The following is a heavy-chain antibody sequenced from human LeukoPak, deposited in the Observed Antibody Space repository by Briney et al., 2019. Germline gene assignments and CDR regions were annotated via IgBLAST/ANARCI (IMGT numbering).Heavy chain of an antibody. D-gene: IGHD3-22*01. V-gene: IGHV1-69*13. CDR1: GYTFTSYG. J-gene: IGHJ4*02. CDR3: ARGWDYDSGGRPTAYVY. Sequence: GASVKVSCKASGYTFTSYGISWVRQAPGQGLEWMGGIIPIFATANYAQKFQGRVTITADESTSTVYMELNSLKSEDTAVYYCARGWDYDSGGRPTAYVYWGQGTLVTVSS. CDR2: IIPIFATA.